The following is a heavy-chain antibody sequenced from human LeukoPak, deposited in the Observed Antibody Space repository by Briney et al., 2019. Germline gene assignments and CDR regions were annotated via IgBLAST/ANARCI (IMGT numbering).Heavy chain of an antibody. CDR1: GFTFSSYS. CDR3: ARDESLGDFWSGYFDALDI. D-gene: IGHD3-3*01. CDR2: ISSSSSTI. Sequence: GGSLRLSCAASGFTFSSYSMNWVRQAPGKGLEWVSYISSSSSTIYYADSVKGRFTISRDNAKNSLYLQMNSLRAEDTAVYYCARDESLGDFWSGYFDALDIWGQGTMVTVSS. V-gene: IGHV3-48*04. J-gene: IGHJ3*02.